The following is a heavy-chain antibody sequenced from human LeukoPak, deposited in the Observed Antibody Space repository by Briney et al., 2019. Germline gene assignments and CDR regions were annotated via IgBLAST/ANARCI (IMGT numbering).Heavy chain of an antibody. D-gene: IGHD3-22*01. J-gene: IGHJ4*02. CDR3: ASTLSDSSGYSPFDY. CDR2: INHSGCT. CDR1: GYSISSGYY. V-gene: IGHV4-38-2*01. Sequence: PSETLSLTCAVSGYSISSGYYWGWIRQPPGKGLEWIGEINHSGCTNYNPSLKSRVTISVDTSKKQFSLKLSSVTAADTAVYYCASTLSDSSGYSPFDYWGQGTLVTVSS.